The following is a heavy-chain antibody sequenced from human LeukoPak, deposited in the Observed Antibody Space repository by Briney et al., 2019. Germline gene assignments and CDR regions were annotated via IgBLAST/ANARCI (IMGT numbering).Heavy chain of an antibody. V-gene: IGHV4-61*02. CDR1: GGSISSGSYY. CDR2: IYTSGST. J-gene: IGHJ6*03. D-gene: IGHD3-3*01. CDR3: ARVRVENDFWSVTRHYYYMDV. Sequence: SETLSLTCTVSGGSISSGSYYWSWIRQPAGKGLEWIGRIYTSGSTNYNPSLKSRVTISVDTSKNQFSLKLSSVTAADTAVYYCARVRVENDFWSVTRHYYYMDVWGKGTTVTVSS.